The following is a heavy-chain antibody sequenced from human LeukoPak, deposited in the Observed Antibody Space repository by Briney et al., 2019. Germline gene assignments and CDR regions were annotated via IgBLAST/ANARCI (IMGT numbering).Heavy chain of an antibody. V-gene: IGHV3-66*01. J-gene: IGHJ4*02. CDR2: IYSGGST. D-gene: IGHD2-21*02. CDR3: ARVSGGDALDY. CDR1: GFTVSSNY. Sequence: PGGSLRLSCAASGFTVSSNYMSWVRQAPGKGLEWVSVIYSGGSTYYADSVKGRSTISRDNSKNTLYLQMNSLRAEDTAVYYCARVSGGDALDYWGQGTLVTVSS.